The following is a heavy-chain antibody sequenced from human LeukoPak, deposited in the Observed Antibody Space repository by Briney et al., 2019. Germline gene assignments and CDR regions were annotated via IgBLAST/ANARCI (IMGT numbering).Heavy chain of an antibody. Sequence: ASVKVSCKASGYTFTSYGISWVRQAPGQGLEWMGWISAYNGNTNYAQKLQGRVTTTTDTSTSTAYMELRSLRSDDTAVYYCARVGWGSSWQRVWFDPWGQGTLVTVSS. D-gene: IGHD6-13*01. CDR3: ARVGWGSSWQRVWFDP. CDR1: GYTFTSYG. V-gene: IGHV1-18*01. CDR2: ISAYNGNT. J-gene: IGHJ5*02.